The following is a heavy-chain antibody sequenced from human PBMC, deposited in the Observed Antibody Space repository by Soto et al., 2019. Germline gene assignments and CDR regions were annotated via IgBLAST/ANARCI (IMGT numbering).Heavy chain of an antibody. Sequence: GGSLRLSCAASGFTFSSYAMHWVRQAPGKGLEWVAVISYDGSNKYYADSVKGRFTISRDNSKNTLYLQMNSLRAEDTAVYYCARDVCSSTSCSQDYFDYWGQGTLVTVSS. CDR2: ISYDGSNK. CDR3: ARDVCSSTSCSQDYFDY. J-gene: IGHJ4*02. CDR1: GFTFSSYA. D-gene: IGHD2-2*01. V-gene: IGHV3-30-3*01.